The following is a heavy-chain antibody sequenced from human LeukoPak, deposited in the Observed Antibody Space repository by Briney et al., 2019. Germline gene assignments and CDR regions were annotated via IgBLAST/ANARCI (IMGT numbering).Heavy chain of an antibody. D-gene: IGHD6-19*01. J-gene: IGHJ4*02. CDR2: ISDSGST. V-gene: IGHV4-59*08. CDR1: GGSLSSYY. CDR3: ARHGASDWYFDD. Sequence: SETLSLTCTVSGGSLSSYYWNWIRQPPEKGLEWIGYISDSGSTSYNPSLKSRVTISLDTSKNQFSLRLNSVTAADTAVYYCARHGASDWYFDDWGQGTLVTVSP.